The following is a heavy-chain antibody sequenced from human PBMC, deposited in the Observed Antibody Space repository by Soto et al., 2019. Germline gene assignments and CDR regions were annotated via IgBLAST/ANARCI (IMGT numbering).Heavy chain of an antibody. V-gene: IGHV3-33*01. CDR1: GFTFSSYG. Sequence: VGSLRLSCAASGFTFSSYGMHWVRQAPGKGLEWVAVIWYDGSNKYYADSVKGRFTISRDNSKNTLYLQMNSLRAEDTAVYYCARDMHDYYYYGMDVWGQGTTVTVSS. J-gene: IGHJ6*02. D-gene: IGHD2-2*01. CDR2: IWYDGSNK. CDR3: ARDMHDYYYYGMDV.